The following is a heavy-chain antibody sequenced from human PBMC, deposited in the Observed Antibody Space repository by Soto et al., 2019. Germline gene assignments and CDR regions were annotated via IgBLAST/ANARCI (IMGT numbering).Heavy chain of an antibody. CDR3: ASGVGGFGDFYGMDV. CDR1: GYTFTGYY. Sequence: GASVKVSCKASGYTFTGYYMHWVRQAPGQGLEWMGWVNPNSGGTNYAQKFQGWVTMTRDTSISTAYMELSRLRSDDTAVYYCASGVGGFGDFYGMDVWGQGTTVTVSS. J-gene: IGHJ6*02. V-gene: IGHV1-2*04. CDR2: VNPNSGGT. D-gene: IGHD3-10*01.